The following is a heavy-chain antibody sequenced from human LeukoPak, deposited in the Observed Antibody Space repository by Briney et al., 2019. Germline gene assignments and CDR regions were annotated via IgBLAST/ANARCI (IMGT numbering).Heavy chain of an antibody. CDR1: GFTFSSYS. Sequence: PGGSLRLSCAASGFTFSSYSMNWVRQAPGKGLEWVSYISSSSSTIYYADSVKGRFTISRDNAKNSLYLQVNSLRAEDTAVYYCARDPTIFEGSDYMDVWGKGTTVTVSS. CDR3: ARDPTIFEGSDYMDV. CDR2: ISSSSSTI. D-gene: IGHD2-21*01. V-gene: IGHV3-48*04. J-gene: IGHJ6*03.